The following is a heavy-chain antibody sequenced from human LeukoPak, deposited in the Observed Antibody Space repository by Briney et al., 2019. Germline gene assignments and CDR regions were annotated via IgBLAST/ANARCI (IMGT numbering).Heavy chain of an antibody. CDR2: ISGGGDRT. J-gene: IGHJ4*02. CDR1: GFSFSSYA. V-gene: IGHV3-23*01. Sequence: GGSLRLSCAASGFSFSSYAMTWVRRAPGKGLEWVSAISGGGDRTYYEDSVKGRFTISRDNSNNTLYLQMNSLRAEDTAVYYCAKGHDILTGYFLDYWGQGILVTVSS. CDR3: AKGHDILTGYFLDY. D-gene: IGHD3-9*01.